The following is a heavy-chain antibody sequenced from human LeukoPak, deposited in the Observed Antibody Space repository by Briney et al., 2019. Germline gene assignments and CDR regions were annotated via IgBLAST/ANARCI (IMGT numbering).Heavy chain of an antibody. CDR3: ARRSYSSGFYYFDY. D-gene: IGHD6-25*01. Sequence: PSETLSLTCTVSGGTITSYYWSWIRQSPGKGLEWIGYIYYSASTNYNPSLKSRFTTSVDTSKNQFSLKLSSVTAAETAVYFCARRSYSSGFYYFDYWGQGALVTVSS. CDR1: GGTITSYY. CDR2: IYYSAST. V-gene: IGHV4-59*08. J-gene: IGHJ4*02.